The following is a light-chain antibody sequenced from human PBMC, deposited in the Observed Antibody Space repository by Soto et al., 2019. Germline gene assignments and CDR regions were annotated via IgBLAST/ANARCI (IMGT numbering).Light chain of an antibody. V-gene: IGKV1-5*03. CDR1: LSIGVW. Sequence: DIQMTQSPSTLSASVGDRVTITCRACLSIGVWLAWYQQKPGTAPKLLIYKTSTLDSGVPLRFSGSGSGTEFTLTISSLQPDDFATYYCQQYINYFRTFGQGTKVDIK. CDR2: KTS. J-gene: IGKJ1*01. CDR3: QQYINYFRT.